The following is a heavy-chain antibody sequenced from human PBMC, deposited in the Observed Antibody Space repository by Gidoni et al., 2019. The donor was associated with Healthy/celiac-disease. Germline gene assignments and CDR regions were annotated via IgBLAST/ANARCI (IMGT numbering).Heavy chain of an antibody. D-gene: IGHD3-9*01. CDR2: IGTAVDT. CDR1: GYTLSSVD. J-gene: IGHJ6*02. CDR3: ARVLPMDYDILTGPPYYYGMDV. V-gene: IGHV3-13*01. Sequence: EVQLVESGGGLVQPGGSLRLFCEPSGYTLSSVDMPWGRQDTGKGLEWVSGIGTAVDTYYPGSVKGRFTISRENAKNSLYLQMNSLRAGDTAVYYCARVLPMDYDILTGPPYYYGMDVWGQGTTVTVSS.